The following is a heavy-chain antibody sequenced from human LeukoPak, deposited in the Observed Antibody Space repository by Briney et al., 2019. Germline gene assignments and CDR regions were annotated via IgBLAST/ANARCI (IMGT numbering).Heavy chain of an antibody. CDR2: IYYSGST. CDR3: ARRTSTGLDY. V-gene: IGHV4-59*08. J-gene: IGHJ4*02. CDR1: GGSISSYY. Sequence: SETLSLTCTASGGSISSYYWSWIRQPPGKGLEWIGYIYYSGSTNYNPSLKSRVTISVDTSKNQFSLKLSSVTAADTAVYYCARRTSTGLDYWGQGTLVTVSS.